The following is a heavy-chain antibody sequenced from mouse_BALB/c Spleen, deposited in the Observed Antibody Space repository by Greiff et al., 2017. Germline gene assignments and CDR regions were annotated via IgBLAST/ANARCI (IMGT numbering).Heavy chain of an antibody. J-gene: IGHJ3*01. D-gene: IGHD1-1*02. CDR2: ISSGGSYT. CDR3: AIWSSFAD. V-gene: IGHV5-9-4*01. CDR1: GFTFSSYA. Sequence: EVKLVESGGGLVKPGGSLKLSCAASGFTFSSYAMSWVRQSPEKRLEWVAEISSGGSYTYYPATVTGRYTISRDNAKNTLYLEMSSLRSEDTAMYYCAIWSSFADWGQGTLVTVSA.